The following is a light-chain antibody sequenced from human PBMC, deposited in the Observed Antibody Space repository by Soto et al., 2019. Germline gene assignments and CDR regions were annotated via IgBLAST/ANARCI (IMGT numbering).Light chain of an antibody. CDR3: QQYNSYSWT. Sequence: DIQMTPSPSTLSASVGDRVTITCRASQSISSWLAWYQQKPGKAPKLLIYDASSLESGVPSRFSGSGSGTEFTLTISSLQPDDFATYYCQQYNSYSWTFGQGTKGDNK. CDR1: QSISSW. CDR2: DAS. J-gene: IGKJ1*01. V-gene: IGKV1-5*01.